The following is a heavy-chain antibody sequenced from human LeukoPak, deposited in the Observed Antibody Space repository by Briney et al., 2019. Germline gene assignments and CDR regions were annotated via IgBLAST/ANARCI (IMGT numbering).Heavy chain of an antibody. Sequence: GWSLSLSCAASGFTFSSYAMSWVRQAPGTGLEWVSTISGSGASTYYADSVRGRFIISRDNSKNSLYLQINSLRAEDTAVYYCAKAQNTKEAPFDYWGQGTLVTVSS. D-gene: IGHD2/OR15-2a*01. CDR3: AKAQNTKEAPFDY. V-gene: IGHV3-23*01. CDR1: GFTFSSYA. CDR2: ISGSGAST. J-gene: IGHJ4*02.